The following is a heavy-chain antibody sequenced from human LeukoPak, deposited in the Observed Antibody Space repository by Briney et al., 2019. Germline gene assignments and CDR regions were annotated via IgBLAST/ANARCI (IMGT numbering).Heavy chain of an antibody. CDR2: IRYDGSNK. Sequence: GGSLRLSCAASGFTFSSYGMHWVRQAPGKGLEWVAFIRYDGSNKYYADSVKGRFTISRDNSKNTLYLQMNSLRGEETAVYYCAKVTSPYYYYMDVWGEGTTVTVSS. V-gene: IGHV3-30*02. J-gene: IGHJ6*03. CDR1: GFTFSSYG. CDR3: AKVTSPYYYYMDV.